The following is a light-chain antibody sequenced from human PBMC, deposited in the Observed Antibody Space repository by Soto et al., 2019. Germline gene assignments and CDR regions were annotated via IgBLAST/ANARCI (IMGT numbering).Light chain of an antibody. CDR2: DAS. J-gene: IGKJ3*01. V-gene: IGKV1-5*01. Sequence: DIQMTHSPSTLSASVGCRFTITCRASQSLGRELALYQQKPGKAPKVLIYDASSLKSGVPSSFSGSGSGTEFTLTISSLPPDDSATYYCQRYNDYWAFGPGTKVDIK. CDR3: QRYNDYWA. CDR1: QSLGRE.